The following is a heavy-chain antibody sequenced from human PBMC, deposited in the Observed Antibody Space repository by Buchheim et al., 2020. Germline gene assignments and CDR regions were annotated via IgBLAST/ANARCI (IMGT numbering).Heavy chain of an antibody. Sequence: QLQLQESGPGLVKPSETLSLTCTVSGGSISSSSYYWGWIRQPPGKGLEWIGSIYYSGSTYYNPSLKSRVTISVDTSKNQFSLKLRSATAADTAVYYCARPHPNYYDSSGYYYFDYWGQGTL. J-gene: IGHJ4*02. CDR3: ARPHPNYYDSSGYYYFDY. V-gene: IGHV4-39*01. CDR2: IYYSGST. D-gene: IGHD3-22*01. CDR1: GGSISSSSYY.